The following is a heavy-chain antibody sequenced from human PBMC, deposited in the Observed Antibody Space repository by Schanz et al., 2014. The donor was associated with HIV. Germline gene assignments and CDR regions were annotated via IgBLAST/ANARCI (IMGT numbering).Heavy chain of an antibody. Sequence: VQLVESGGGVVQPGRSLRLSCAASGFTFDEYAMHWVRQAPGKGLEWVSSISWNSASIDYADSVKGRFTISRDNAKNSLHLQMNSLRAEDTALYYCAKDIGRDVGYGLDVWGQGTTVTVSS. CDR1: GFTFDEYA. J-gene: IGHJ6*02. D-gene: IGHD1-26*01. CDR2: ISWNSASI. CDR3: AKDIGRDVGYGLDV. V-gene: IGHV3-9*01.